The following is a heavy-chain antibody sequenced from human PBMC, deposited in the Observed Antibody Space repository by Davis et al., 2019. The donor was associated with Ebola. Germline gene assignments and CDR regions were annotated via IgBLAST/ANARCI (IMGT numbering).Heavy chain of an antibody. CDR1: GGSISSYY. CDR3: ARVGYYYDSSGYYYGAGYYFDY. J-gene: IGHJ4*02. D-gene: IGHD3-22*01. V-gene: IGHV4-59*01. Sequence: MPSETLSLTCTVSGGSISSYYWSWIRQPPGKGLEWIGYIYYSGSTNYNPSLKSRVTISVDTSKNQFSLKLSSVTAADTAVYYCARVGYYYDSSGYYYGAGYYFDYWGQGTLATVSS. CDR2: IYYSGST.